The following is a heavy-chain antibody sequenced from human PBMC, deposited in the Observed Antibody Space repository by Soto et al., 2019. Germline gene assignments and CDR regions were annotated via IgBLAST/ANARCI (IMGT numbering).Heavy chain of an antibody. Sequence: QVQLQESAPGLVKPSETLSLTCTVSGGSISSYCWSWIRQPPGKGMEWIGYIYYNGSTNYNTSLKSRVTISVDTSKNQFSLKLSSVTAADTAVYYCARDRPARASGYPLSPPYYYYVMDVWRQGTTVTVSS. V-gene: IGHV4-59*01. CDR1: GGSISSYC. J-gene: IGHJ6*02. D-gene: IGHD5-12*01. CDR2: IYYNGST. CDR3: ARDRPARASGYPLSPPYYYYVMDV.